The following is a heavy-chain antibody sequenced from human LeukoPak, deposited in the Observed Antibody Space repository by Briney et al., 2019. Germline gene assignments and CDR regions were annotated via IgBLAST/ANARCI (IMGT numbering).Heavy chain of an antibody. D-gene: IGHD3-22*01. CDR1: GFTFSSYA. V-gene: IGHV3-23*01. J-gene: IGHJ4*02. CDR2: ITYSGDA. Sequence: GGSLRLSCAASGFTFSSYAMRWVRQAPGKGLEWVSSITYSGDAYYADSVKGRFTISRDNSQNTLYLQMNSLRAEDTAVYYCTRAGRDSSGYQAYWGQGTLVTVSS. CDR3: TRAGRDSSGYQAY.